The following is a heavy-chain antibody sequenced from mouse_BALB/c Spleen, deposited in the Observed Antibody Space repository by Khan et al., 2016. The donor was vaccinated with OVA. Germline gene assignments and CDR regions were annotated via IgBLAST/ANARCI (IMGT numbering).Heavy chain of an antibody. J-gene: IGHJ2*01. D-gene: IGHD1-1*01. V-gene: IGHV1-7*01. CDR3: ARRGLRCDFDY. CDR2: INPSTGYT. CDR1: GYTFINYW. Sequence: VQLQQSGAELAKPGASVKMSCKASGYTFINYWILWVKQRPGQGLEWIGYINPSTGYTEYNQNFKDKATLTADKSSSTAYMQLSSRTSEDSAVYYGARRGLRCDFDYWGQGTTLTVSS.